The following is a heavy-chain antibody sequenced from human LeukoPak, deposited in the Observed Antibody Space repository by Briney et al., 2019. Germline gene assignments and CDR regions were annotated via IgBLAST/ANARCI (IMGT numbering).Heavy chain of an antibody. Sequence: ASVKVSCKASGGTFSSYAISWVRQAPAQGLEWMGGIIPIFGTANYAQKFQGRVTITADKSTSTAYMELSSLRSEDTAVYYCARVGSGYSGYELVDYWGQGTLVTVSS. CDR2: IIPIFGTA. J-gene: IGHJ4*02. V-gene: IGHV1-69*06. CDR1: GGTFSSYA. D-gene: IGHD5-12*01. CDR3: ARVGSGYSGYELVDY.